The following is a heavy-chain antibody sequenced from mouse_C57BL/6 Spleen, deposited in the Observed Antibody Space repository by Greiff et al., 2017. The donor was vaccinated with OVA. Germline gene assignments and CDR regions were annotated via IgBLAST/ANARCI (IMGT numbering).Heavy chain of an antibody. CDR1: GYAFTNYL. J-gene: IGHJ1*03. Sequence: QVQLQQSGAELVRPGTSVKVSCKASGYAFTNYLIVWVKQRPGQGLEWIGVINPGSGGTNYNEKFKGKATLTADKSSSTAYMQLSSLTSEDSAVYVCARAGEITTVGDWYFDVWGTGTTVTVSS. D-gene: IGHD1-1*01. V-gene: IGHV1-54*01. CDR2: INPGSGGT. CDR3: ARAGEITTVGDWYFDV.